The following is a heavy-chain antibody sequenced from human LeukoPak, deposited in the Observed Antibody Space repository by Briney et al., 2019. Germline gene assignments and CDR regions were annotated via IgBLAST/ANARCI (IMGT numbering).Heavy chain of an antibody. D-gene: IGHD6-13*01. CDR3: ARGPKYISATGPYYFDY. Sequence: GGSLRLSCAASRFTFSDYSMNWVRQAPGKGLQWVASISSGSVYIYYADSMKGRFTISRDNAKNSMYLQMYSLRAEDTAVYYCARGPKYISATGPYYFDYWGQGTPVTVSS. J-gene: IGHJ4*02. CDR2: ISSGSVYI. CDR1: RFTFSDYS. V-gene: IGHV3-21*01.